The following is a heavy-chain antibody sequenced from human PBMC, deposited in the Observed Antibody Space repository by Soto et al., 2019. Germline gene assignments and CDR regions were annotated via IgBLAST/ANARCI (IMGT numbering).Heavy chain of an antibody. CDR2: IIPIFGTA. CDR3: ARDTYGGNSVYFDY. D-gene: IGHD4-17*01. J-gene: IGHJ4*02. CDR1: EGTFSSYA. Sequence: QVQLVQSGAQVKKPGSRVKVSGKATEGTFSSYATSWVRKAPGQGLEWLGGIIPIFGTANYAQKFQGRVTITADESTSTAYMELSSLRSEDTAVYYCARDTYGGNSVYFDYWGQGTLVTVSS. V-gene: IGHV1-69*01.